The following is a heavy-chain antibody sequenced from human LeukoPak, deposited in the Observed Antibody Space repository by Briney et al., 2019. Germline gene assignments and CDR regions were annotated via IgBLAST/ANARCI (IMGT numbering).Heavy chain of an antibody. D-gene: IGHD3-22*01. J-gene: IGHJ4*02. CDR1: GGSISSYY. Sequence: SETLSLTCTVSGGSISSYYWSWIRQPPGKGLEWIGYIYYSGSTNYNPSLKSRVTISADTSKNQFSLKLSSVTAADTAVYYCARFGTSYYYDSSGPFDYWGQGTLVTVSS. CDR2: IYYSGST. V-gene: IGHV4-59*01. CDR3: ARFGTSYYYDSSGPFDY.